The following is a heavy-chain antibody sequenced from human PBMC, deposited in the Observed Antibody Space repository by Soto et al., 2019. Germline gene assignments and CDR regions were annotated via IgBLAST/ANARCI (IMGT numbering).Heavy chain of an antibody. D-gene: IGHD1-1*01. CDR3: GKGAWIDY. CDR2: IRGVAGST. V-gene: IGHV3-23*01. J-gene: IGHJ4*02. CDR1: GFTFSTFD. Sequence: EVQLLESGGGLVQPGGSLRLSCAASGFTFSTFDMTWVRQAPGKGLEWDSLIRGVAGSTHYADSVKGRFTTSKENSKNMLYLEMNIRRGDDTAVYFCGKGAWIDYWGQGNMVTVSS.